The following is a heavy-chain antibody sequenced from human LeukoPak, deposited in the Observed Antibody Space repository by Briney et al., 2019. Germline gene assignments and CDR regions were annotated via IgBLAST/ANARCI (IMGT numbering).Heavy chain of an antibody. J-gene: IGHJ3*02. Sequence: PSETLSLTCTVSGGSISSTYWSWIRQTPGKGLEWIGYIYYLGSTSYSPSLKSRITISVDTPKNQFSLRLTSVTAADTAVYYCARHVYPGRSPKPPPFEIWGQGTMVTVSS. V-gene: IGHV4-59*08. CDR1: GGSISSTY. CDR2: IYYLGST. CDR3: ARHVYPGRSPKPPPFEI. D-gene: IGHD5/OR15-5a*01.